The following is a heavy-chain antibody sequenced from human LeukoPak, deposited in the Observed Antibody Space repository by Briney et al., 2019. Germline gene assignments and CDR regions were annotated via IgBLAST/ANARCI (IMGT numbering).Heavy chain of an antibody. D-gene: IGHD2-15*01. V-gene: IGHV1-69*06. CDR2: IIPIFGTA. Sequence: SVKVSCKASGGTFSSYAISWVRQAPGQGLEWMGGIIPIFGTANYAQKFQGRVTITADKSTSTAYMELSSLRSEDTAVYYCARDRGYCSGGSCGRYYYGMDVWGKGTTVTVSP. J-gene: IGHJ6*04. CDR1: GGTFSSYA. CDR3: ARDRGYCSGGSCGRYYYGMDV.